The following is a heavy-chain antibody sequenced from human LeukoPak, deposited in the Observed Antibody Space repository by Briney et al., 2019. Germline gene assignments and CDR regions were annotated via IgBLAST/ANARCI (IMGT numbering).Heavy chain of an antibody. CDR2: ISPSAAIK. D-gene: IGHD3-16*01. Sequence: GGSLRLSCAASGFTFSNHGMNWVRQAPGKGLEWVSGISPSAAIKYYADSVKGRFTISRDNSKNMLYLEVISLTADDTAVYYCAKDDAWLRFGEWSQGTLVTVSS. CDR1: GFTFSNHG. CDR3: AKDDAWLRFGE. J-gene: IGHJ4*02. V-gene: IGHV3-23*01.